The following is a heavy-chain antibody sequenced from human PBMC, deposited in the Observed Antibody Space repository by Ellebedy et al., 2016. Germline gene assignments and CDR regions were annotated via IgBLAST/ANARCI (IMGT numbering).Heavy chain of an antibody. CDR3: ARDGPGDSSGYYPRYYYYYGMDV. J-gene: IGHJ6*02. V-gene: IGHV4-34*01. CDR1: GGSFSGYY. CDR2: INHSGST. Sequence: SETLSLXCAVYGGSFSGYYWSWIRQPPGKGLEWIGEINHSGSTNYNPSLKSRVTISVDTSKNQFSLKLSSVTAADTAVYYCARDGPGDSSGYYPRYYYYYGMDVWGQGTTVTVSS. D-gene: IGHD3-22*01.